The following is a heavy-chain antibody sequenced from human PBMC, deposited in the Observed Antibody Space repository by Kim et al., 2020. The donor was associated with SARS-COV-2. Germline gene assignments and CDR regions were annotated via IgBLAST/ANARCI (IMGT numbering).Heavy chain of an antibody. CDR1: GFIFSNAW. D-gene: IGHD1-26*01. J-gene: IGHJ4*02. CDR3: NTYLRRELVPFDY. V-gene: IGHV3-15*01. CDR2: IKSRTDGETT. Sequence: GGSLRLSCAASGFIFSNAWMSWVRQAPGKGLEWVGRIKSRTDGETTDYATPVKGRFIISRDDSKSTLYLQMNSLKIEDTAVYYCNTYLRRELVPFDYWGQGSLVTVSS.